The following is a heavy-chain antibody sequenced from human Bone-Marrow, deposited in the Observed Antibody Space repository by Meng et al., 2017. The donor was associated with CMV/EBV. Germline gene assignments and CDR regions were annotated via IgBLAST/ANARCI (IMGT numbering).Heavy chain of an antibody. D-gene: IGHD6-19*01. J-gene: IGHJ5*02. V-gene: IGHV3-30*04. Sequence: GESLKISCAASGFTFSSYAMHWVRQAPGKGLEWVAVISYDGSNKYYADSVKGRFTISRDNAKNSLYLQMNSLRAEDTALYYCARDRGGRWLVRGSSNWFDPWGQGTLVTVSS. CDR2: ISYDGSNK. CDR3: ARDRGGRWLVRGSSNWFDP. CDR1: GFTFSSYA.